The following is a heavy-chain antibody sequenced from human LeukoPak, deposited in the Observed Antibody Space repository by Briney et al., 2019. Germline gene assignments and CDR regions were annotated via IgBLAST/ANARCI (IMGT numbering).Heavy chain of an antibody. V-gene: IGHV4-59*08. Sequence: SETLSLTCTVSGGSISNYYWSWIRQPPGKGLEWIGYIYYSGSTTYNPSLKSRITISVDTSKNGFSLKLSSVTAADTAVYYCARSGISSSWYEAFDFWGQGTMVTVSS. CDR3: ARSGISSSWYEAFDF. CDR2: IYYSGST. D-gene: IGHD6-13*01. CDR1: GGSISNYY. J-gene: IGHJ3*01.